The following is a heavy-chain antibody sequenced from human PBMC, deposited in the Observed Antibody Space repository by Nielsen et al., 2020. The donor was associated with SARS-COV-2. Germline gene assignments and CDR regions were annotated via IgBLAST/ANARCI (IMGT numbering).Heavy chain of an antibody. CDR2: ISSDGNYF. Sequence: VRQAPGKGLEWVSSISSDGNYFSYADSVKGRFTISRDNAKNSLYLQMNSLRAEDTAVYYCARDRPARGGYCSSTSCYGFDYWGQGTLVTVSS. V-gene: IGHV3-21*01. CDR3: ARDRPARGGYCSSTSCYGFDY. J-gene: IGHJ4*02. D-gene: IGHD2-2*01.